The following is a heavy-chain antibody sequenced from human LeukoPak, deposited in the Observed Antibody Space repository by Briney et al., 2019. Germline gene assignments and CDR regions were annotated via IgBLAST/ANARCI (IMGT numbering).Heavy chain of an antibody. CDR1: GFTFSSYG. J-gene: IGHJ4*02. CDR3: AKDNAGNDY. D-gene: IGHD1-1*01. V-gene: IGHV3-30*18. Sequence: PGGSLRLSCAASGFTFSSYGMHLVRQAPGKGLEWVAVISYDGSNKYYGDSVKGRFTISRDNSKNTLYLQMNSLRAEDTAVYYCAKDNAGNDYWGQGTLVTVSS. CDR2: ISYDGSNK.